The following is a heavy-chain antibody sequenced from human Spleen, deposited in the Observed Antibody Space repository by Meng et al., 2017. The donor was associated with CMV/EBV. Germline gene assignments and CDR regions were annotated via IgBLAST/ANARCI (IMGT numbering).Heavy chain of an antibody. CDR2: INPNSGGT. V-gene: IGHV1-2*02. J-gene: IGHJ6*02. CDR1: GYTFTGYY. CDR3: ARSRRDCSRTSCYVPDYYGLDV. D-gene: IGHD2-2*01. Sequence: ASVKVSCKASGYTFTGYYMHWVRQAPGQGLEWMGWINPNSGGTNYAQKFQGRVTMTRDTSINTAYMQLNSLRSDDTALYYCARSRRDCSRTSCYVPDYYGLDVWGQGTTVTVSS.